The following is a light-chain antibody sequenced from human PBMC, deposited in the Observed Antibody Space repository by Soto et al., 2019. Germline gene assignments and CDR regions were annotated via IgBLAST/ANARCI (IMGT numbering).Light chain of an antibody. J-gene: IGLJ1*01. CDR1: SSDVGNSNG. V-gene: IGLV2-18*02. CDR3: SSYTSSSTYA. CDR2: DVN. Sequence: QSVLTQPPSVPGSPGQSVAISCTGTSSDVGNSNGVSWYHQPPGTAPKLIIYDVNNRPSGVPDRFSGSKSGNTASLTISGLQAEDEGDYYCSSYTSSSTYAFGTGTKSPS.